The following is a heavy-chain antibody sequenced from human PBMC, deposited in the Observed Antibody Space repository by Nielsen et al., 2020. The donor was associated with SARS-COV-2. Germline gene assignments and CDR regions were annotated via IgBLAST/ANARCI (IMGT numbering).Heavy chain of an antibody. V-gene: IGHV4-34*01. CDR1: GGSISSYY. J-gene: IGHJ4*02. CDR2: INHSGST. CDR3: AKHGRDSSGYYSVY. Sequence: SETLSLTCTVSGGSISSYYWSWIRQPPGKGLEWIGEINHSGSTNYNPSLKSRVTISADTSKNQFSLKLSSVTAADTAVYYCAKHGRDSSGYYSVYWGQGTLVTVSS. D-gene: IGHD3-22*01.